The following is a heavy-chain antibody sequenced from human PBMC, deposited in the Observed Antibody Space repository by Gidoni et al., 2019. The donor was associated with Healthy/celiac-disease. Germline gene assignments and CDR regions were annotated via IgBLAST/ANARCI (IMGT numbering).Heavy chain of an antibody. D-gene: IGHD6-19*01. J-gene: IGHJ6*02. CDR3: AKTVAGTPRDYYYYYGMDV. Sequence: EVQLLESGGGLVQPGGSLRLSCEASGFTFRSYAMSWVRQAPGKGLELVSAISGSGGSTYYADSVKGRFTISRDNSKNTLYLQMNSLRAEDTAVYYCAKTVAGTPRDYYYYYGMDVWGQGTTVTVSS. V-gene: IGHV3-23*01. CDR1: GFTFRSYA. CDR2: ISGSGGST.